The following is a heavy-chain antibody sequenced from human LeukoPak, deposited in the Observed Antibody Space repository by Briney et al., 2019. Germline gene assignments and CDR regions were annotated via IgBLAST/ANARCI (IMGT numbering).Heavy chain of an antibody. CDR2: IYPGDSDT. D-gene: IGHD2-2*01. J-gene: IGHJ4*02. Sequence: GESLKISCKGSGYSFTSYWIGWVRQMPGKGLEWMGIIYPGDSDTRYSPSSQGQVTISVDKSINTAYLQWSSLKASDTAMYYCARPGVPAAPFDYWGQGTLLTVSS. CDR3: ARPGVPAAPFDY. CDR1: GYSFTSYW. V-gene: IGHV5-51*01.